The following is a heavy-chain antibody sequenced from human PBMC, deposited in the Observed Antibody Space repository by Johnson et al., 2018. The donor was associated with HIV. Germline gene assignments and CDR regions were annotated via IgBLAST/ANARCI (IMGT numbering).Heavy chain of an antibody. J-gene: IGHJ3*02. Sequence: QVQLVESGGGVVQPGGSLRLSCAASGFTFSSYAMLWVRQAPGKGLEWVAVISYDGSTKYYADSVQGRFTISRDNSKNTLYLQMNSLRAEDTAVYHCARVRPPGLLDAIDIWGQGTMVTVSS. CDR1: GFTFSSYA. CDR3: ARVRPPGLLDAIDI. V-gene: IGHV3-30*04. CDR2: ISYDGSTK.